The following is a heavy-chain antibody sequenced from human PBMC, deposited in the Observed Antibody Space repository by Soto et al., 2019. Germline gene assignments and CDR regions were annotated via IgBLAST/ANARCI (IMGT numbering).Heavy chain of an antibody. CDR3: ARESEDLTSNFDY. CDR2: ISSTTNYI. Sequence: GGSLRLSCAASGFTFTRYSMNWVRQPPGKGLELVSSISSTTNYIYYGDSMKGRFTISRDNAKNSLYLEINSLRAEDTAVYYCARESEDLTSNFDYWGQGALVTVSS. CDR1: GFTFTRYS. V-gene: IGHV3-21*06. J-gene: IGHJ4*02.